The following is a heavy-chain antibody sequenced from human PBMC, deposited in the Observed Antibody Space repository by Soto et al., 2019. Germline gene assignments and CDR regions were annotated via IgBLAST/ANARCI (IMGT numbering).Heavy chain of an antibody. D-gene: IGHD4-17*01. J-gene: IGHJ4*02. V-gene: IGHV4-31*03. CDR2: MYYSGST. CDR1: GASISSDGYY. Sequence: QVQLQESGPGLVRPSQTLSLTCTVSGASISSDGYYWGWIRQHPGKGLEYIAYMYYSGSTYYNPTPQSRVTMSVDASKTQFSLNLSSVTPADTAVYYCARSRQTVTSRFDFWGQGGLVTVSS. CDR3: ARSRQTVTSRFDF.